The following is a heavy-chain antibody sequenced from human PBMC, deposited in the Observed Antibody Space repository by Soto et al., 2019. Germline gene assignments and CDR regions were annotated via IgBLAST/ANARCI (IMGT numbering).Heavy chain of an antibody. V-gene: IGHV1-3*01. CDR1: GYTFTSYA. CDR3: ARAFSGHYWYFDL. Sequence: QVPLVQSGAEVKKPGASVKVSCKASGYTFTSYAMHWVRQAPGQRLEWMGWINAGNGNTKYSQKFQGRVTNTRDTSARPGYMEMSSLRSEDTDVYYCARAFSGHYWYFDLWGRGTLVHVSS. CDR2: INAGNGNT. J-gene: IGHJ2*01. D-gene: IGHD2-15*01.